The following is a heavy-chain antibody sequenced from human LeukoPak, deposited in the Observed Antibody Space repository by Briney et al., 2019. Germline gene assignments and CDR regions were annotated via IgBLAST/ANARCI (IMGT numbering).Heavy chain of an antibody. CDR1: GFTFNSYS. V-gene: IGHV3-21*01. CDR3: ASTYCSSTSCYEIYFDY. Sequence: GGSLRLSCAASGFTFNSYSMNWVRQAPGKGLEWVSSISSSSSYIYYADSVKGRFTISRDNAKNSLYLQMNSLRAEDTAVYYCASTYCSSTSCYEIYFDYWGQGTLVTVSS. D-gene: IGHD2-2*01. CDR2: ISSSSSYI. J-gene: IGHJ4*02.